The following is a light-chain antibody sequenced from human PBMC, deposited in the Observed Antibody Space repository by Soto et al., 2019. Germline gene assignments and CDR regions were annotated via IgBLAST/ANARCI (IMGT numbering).Light chain of an antibody. Sequence: DIQMTQSPSTLSASVGDRVTITCGASQSISSWLAWYQQKPGKAPKLLIYKASSLESGGPSRFSGSGSGTEFTLTIRSLQPDDFAPYYCQQYNSYSSFGQGTKVDIK. J-gene: IGKJ1*01. CDR2: KAS. V-gene: IGKV1-5*03. CDR3: QQYNSYSS. CDR1: QSISSW.